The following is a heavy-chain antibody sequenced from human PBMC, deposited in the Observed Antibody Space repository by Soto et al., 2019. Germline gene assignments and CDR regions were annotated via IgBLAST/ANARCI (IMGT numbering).Heavy chain of an antibody. V-gene: IGHV3-23*01. J-gene: IGHJ4*02. CDR3: ATFITVTGPGWGRASEY. CDR2: ISSRGGTT. D-gene: IGHD3-9*01. CDR1: GFNFNNYA. Sequence: VHLLESGGGLVQPGGSLRPSCATSGFNFNNYAMSWVRQAPGGRLEWVSFISSRGGTTYYADSVKGGFTVSRVNSRNTVFLKMNTLGARDTAIYYCATFITVTGPGWGRASEYWGQGTRVTVSS.